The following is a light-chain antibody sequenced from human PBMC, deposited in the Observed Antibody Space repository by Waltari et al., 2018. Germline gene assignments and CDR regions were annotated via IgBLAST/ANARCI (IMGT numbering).Light chain of an antibody. J-gene: IGLJ1*01. V-gene: IGLV3-21*04. CDR2: YDR. Sequence: SYVVTQPPSVSVAPGETATITCGGDNIGTYSVHWYQQKASQAPVLGIFYDRDRPSGIPDGFSGSNSGNTATLTISRVEAGDEARYYCHVWHPHVDPGVFGTGTEVTVL. CDR1: NIGTYS. CDR3: HVWHPHVDPGV.